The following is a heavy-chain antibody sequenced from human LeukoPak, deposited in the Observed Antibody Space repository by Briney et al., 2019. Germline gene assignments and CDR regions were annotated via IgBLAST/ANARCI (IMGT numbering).Heavy chain of an antibody. D-gene: IGHD5-18*01. CDR2: IYYSGST. Sequence: PSETLSLTCTVSGGSISSSSYYWDWICQPPGKGLEWIGSIYYSGSTYYNPSLKSRVTMSVDTSKNQFSLKLSSVTAADTAVYYCARNSYGSVGAFDIWGQGTMVTVSS. V-gene: IGHV4-39*07. J-gene: IGHJ3*02. CDR1: GGSISSSSYY. CDR3: ARNSYGSVGAFDI.